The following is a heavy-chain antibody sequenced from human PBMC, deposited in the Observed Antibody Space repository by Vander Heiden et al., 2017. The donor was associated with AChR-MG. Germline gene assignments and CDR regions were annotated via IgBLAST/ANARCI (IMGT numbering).Heavy chain of an antibody. Sequence: QVTLRESGPALVKPTQTLTLTCTFSGFSLSTSGMCVSWIRQPPGKALEWLALIDWDDDKYYSTSLKTRLTISKDTSKNQVVLTMTNMDPVDTATYYCARVIPGLGYGGNSGNYFDYWGQGTLVTVSS. CDR3: ARVIPGLGYGGNSGNYFDY. J-gene: IGHJ4*02. CDR1: GFSLSTSGMC. V-gene: IGHV2-70*01. CDR2: IDWDDDK. D-gene: IGHD4-17*01.